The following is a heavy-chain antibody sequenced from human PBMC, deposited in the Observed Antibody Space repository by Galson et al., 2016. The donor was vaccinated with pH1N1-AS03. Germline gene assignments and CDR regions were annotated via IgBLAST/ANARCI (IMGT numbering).Heavy chain of an antibody. CDR1: GFTLSGYG. V-gene: IGHV3-33*01. CDR2: IWNDGSNK. CDR3: ARHPYNSSPLYYYFYYMDV. J-gene: IGHJ6*03. Sequence: SLRLSCAASGFTLSGYGMHWVRQAPGKGLEWVAVIWNDGSNKYYVDSVKGRFTISRDNSKNTLYLQMNSLRAEDTAVYYCARHPYNSSPLYYYFYYMDVWGKGTTVTVSS. D-gene: IGHD6-13*01.